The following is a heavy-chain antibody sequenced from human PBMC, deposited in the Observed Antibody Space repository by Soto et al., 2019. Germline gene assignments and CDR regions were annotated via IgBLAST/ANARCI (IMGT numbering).Heavy chain of an antibody. J-gene: IGHJ6*02. CDR3: ARDLGIQRWSEGFYNGLDV. V-gene: IGHV3-33*01. CDR1: GFSFNDYG. D-gene: IGHD2-2*02. CDR2: IWYDGSKD. Sequence: QPGGSLRLSCEGSGFSFNDYGMHWVRQAPGKGLGWVAAIWYDGSKDYHADSVKGRFTISRSNSKNTLFLQMNDLRVEDTALYYCARDLGIQRWSEGFYNGLDVWGQGTTVTVSS.